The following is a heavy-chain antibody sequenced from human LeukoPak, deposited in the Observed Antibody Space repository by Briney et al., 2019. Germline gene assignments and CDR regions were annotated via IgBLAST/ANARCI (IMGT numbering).Heavy chain of an antibody. D-gene: IGHD3-22*01. J-gene: IGHJ4*02. CDR2: ISGSGGST. V-gene: IGHV3-23*01. CDR3: AKAPDYYDSSGPQSY. Sequence: GGSLRLSCAASGFTFSSYATSWVRQAPGKGLEWVSAISGSGGSTYYADSVKGRFTISRDNSKNTLYLQMNSLRAEDTAVYYCAKAPDYYDSSGPQSYWGQGTLVTVSS. CDR1: GFTFSSYA.